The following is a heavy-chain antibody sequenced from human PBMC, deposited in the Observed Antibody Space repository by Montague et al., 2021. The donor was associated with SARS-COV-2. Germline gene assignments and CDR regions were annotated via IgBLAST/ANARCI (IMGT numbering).Heavy chain of an antibody. CDR2: IYYSGST. D-gene: IGHD6-13*01. J-gene: IGHJ4*02. CDR1: GGSISSGGYY. CDR3: ARDVGWYSSSWFDY. Sequence: TLSLTCTVSGGSISSGGYYWSWIRQHPGKGLEWIGYIYYSGSTYYNPSLKSRVTISVDTSKNQFSLKLSSVTAADTAVYYCARDVGWYSSSWFDYWGQGTLVTVSP. V-gene: IGHV4-31*03.